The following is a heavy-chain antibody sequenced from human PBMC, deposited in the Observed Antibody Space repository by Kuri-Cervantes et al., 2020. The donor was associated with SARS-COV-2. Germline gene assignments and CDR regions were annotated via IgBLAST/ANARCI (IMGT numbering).Heavy chain of an antibody. V-gene: IGHV3-15*01. CDR1: GFTFSNAW. CDR3: TTDPWYSSSWYFLWY. CDR2: IKSKTGGGTT. Sequence: GGSLRLSCAASGFTFSNAWMSWVRQAPGKGLEWVGRIKSKTGGGTTDYAAPVKGRFTISRDDSKNTLYLQMNSLKTEDTAVYYCTTDPWYSSSWYFLWYWGQGTLVTVSS. D-gene: IGHD6-13*01. J-gene: IGHJ4*02.